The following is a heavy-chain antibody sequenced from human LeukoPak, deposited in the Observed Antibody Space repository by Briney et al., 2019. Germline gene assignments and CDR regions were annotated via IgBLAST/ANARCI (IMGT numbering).Heavy chain of an antibody. Sequence: HPGESLRLSCAASGFTVRSNYMSWVRQAPGKGLEWVSVISGGGSTYCADSVKGRFTISRDSSKNTLYLQMKSLRAEDTALYYCSRDRMGTKPFDYWGQGTLVTVSS. J-gene: IGHJ4*02. D-gene: IGHD5-24*01. V-gene: IGHV3-66*01. CDR2: ISGGGST. CDR3: SRDRMGTKPFDY. CDR1: GFTVRSNY.